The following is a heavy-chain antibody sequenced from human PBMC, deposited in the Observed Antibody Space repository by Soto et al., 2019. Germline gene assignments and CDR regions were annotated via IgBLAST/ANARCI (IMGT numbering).Heavy chain of an antibody. CDR2: INHSGST. CDR1: GGSFSGYY. CDR3: ARVYYGAVDY. J-gene: IGHJ4*02. Sequence: PSETVSLTCAAYGGSFSGYYWSWIRQPPGKGLEWIGEINHSGSTNYNPSLKSRVTISVDTSKNQFSLKLSSVSAADTAVYYCARVYYGAVDYRGQGTLVTVSS. D-gene: IGHD2-8*01. V-gene: IGHV4-34*01.